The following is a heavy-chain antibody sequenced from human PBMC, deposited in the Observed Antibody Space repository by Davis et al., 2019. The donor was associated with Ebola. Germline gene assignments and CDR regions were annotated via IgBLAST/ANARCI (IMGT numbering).Heavy chain of an antibody. CDR1: GGSISRGGYY. D-gene: IGHD6-19*01. Sequence: LRLSCTVSGGSISRGGYYWNWIRQLPGKGLEWIGNIYYSGDTDYNPSLKSRVTISIDTSKNQFALKMSSVNAADTAVYYCATATSNGWPLGHYYMDVWGKGTTVTVSS. CDR2: IYYSGDT. CDR3: ATATSNGWPLGHYYMDV. J-gene: IGHJ6*03. V-gene: IGHV4-31*03.